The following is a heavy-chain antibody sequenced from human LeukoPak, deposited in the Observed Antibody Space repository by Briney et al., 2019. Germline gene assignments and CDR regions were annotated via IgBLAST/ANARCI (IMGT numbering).Heavy chain of an antibody. CDR2: IFYSGGT. D-gene: IGHD1-1*01. V-gene: IGHV4-59*08. Sequence: SETLSLTCIVSGASLSTYYGTWIRQAPGKGLEWIGYIFYSGGTNYNSSLKSRVTISVDTSKNQFSLKLSSVTAADTAVYYCARRLGGTAAWFDPWGQGTLVTVSS. CDR3: ARRLGGTAAWFDP. J-gene: IGHJ5*02. CDR1: GASLSTYY.